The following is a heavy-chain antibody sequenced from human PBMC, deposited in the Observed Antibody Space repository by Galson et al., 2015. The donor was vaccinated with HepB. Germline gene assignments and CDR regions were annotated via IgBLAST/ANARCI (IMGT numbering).Heavy chain of an antibody. CDR3: ARGTRTAAPGTVY. V-gene: IGHV1-3*01. D-gene: IGHD6-13*01. Sequence: QSGAEVKKPGESLRISCKASGYTFTTYNIHWVRQAPGQSLEWMGWINAGNGNTKYSLQFLDRVTITRDTSATIAYMELSSLRSEDTAVYYCARGTRTAAPGTVYWGQGTVVTVSS. CDR1: GYTFTTYN. J-gene: IGHJ4*02. CDR2: INAGNGNT.